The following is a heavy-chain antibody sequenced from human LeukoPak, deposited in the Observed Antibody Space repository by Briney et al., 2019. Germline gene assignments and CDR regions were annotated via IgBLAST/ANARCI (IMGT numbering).Heavy chain of an antibody. CDR2: IGGTGGNI. V-gene: IGHV3-23*01. CDR1: GLSFSNYA. Sequence: GGSLRLSCAASGLSFSNYAMYWVRQAPGKGLEWVSAIGGTGGNIFYRDSVKGRFTISRDNSKNTLYLHMNSLRAEDTAIYFCVRDNYSYGLDPWGQGTLVTVSS. J-gene: IGHJ5*02. D-gene: IGHD2-21*01. CDR3: VRDNYSYGLDP.